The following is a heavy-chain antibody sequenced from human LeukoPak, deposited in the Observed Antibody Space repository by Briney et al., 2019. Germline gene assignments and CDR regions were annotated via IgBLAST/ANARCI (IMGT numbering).Heavy chain of an antibody. CDR1: GGTFSSYA. CDR2: VIPILGIA. V-gene: IGHV1-69*04. J-gene: IGHJ4*02. CDR3: AGVAYYYDSSGYSGY. Sequence: ASVKVSCKASGGTFSSYAISWVRQAPGQGLEWMGRVIPILGIANYAQKFQGRVTITADKSTSTAYMELSSPRSEDTAVYYCAGVAYYYDSSGYSGYWGQGTLVTVSS. D-gene: IGHD3-22*01.